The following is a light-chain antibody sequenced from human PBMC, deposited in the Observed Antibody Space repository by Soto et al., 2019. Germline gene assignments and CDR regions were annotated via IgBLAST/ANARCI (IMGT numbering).Light chain of an antibody. CDR3: QQYVGSPSYP. Sequence: EIVLTQSPGTLSLSPGERATLSCRASQSVSSSYLAWYQQKPGQAPRLLIYGASSRATGIPDRFSGSGSGTDFTLTISRLEPEDFAVYYCQQYVGSPSYPLGQGTKLET. CDR2: GAS. CDR1: QSVSSSY. V-gene: IGKV3-20*01. J-gene: IGKJ2*01.